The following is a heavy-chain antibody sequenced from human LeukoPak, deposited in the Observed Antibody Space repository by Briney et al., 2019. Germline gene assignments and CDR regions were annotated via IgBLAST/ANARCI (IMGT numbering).Heavy chain of an antibody. V-gene: IGHV1-2*02. J-gene: IGHJ4*02. CDR1: GYTFTGYY. Sequence: ASVTVSCKASGYTFTGYYMHWVRQAPGQGLEWMGWINPNSGGTNYAQKFQGRVTMTRDTSISTAYMELSRLRSDDTAVYYCARKFYYDSSGSPFIYWGQGTLVTVSS. CDR2: INPNSGGT. D-gene: IGHD3-22*01. CDR3: ARKFYYDSSGSPFIY.